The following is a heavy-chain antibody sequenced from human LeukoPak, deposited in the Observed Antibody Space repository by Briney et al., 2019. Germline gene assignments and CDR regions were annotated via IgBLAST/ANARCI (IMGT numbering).Heavy chain of an antibody. D-gene: IGHD5-18*01. Sequence: GGSLRLSCVASGFTFNTYGLHWVRQASGKGLEWVAFINYDERKKNYIDSVKGRFSISRDNSRNTLYLEMDSLGAEDTAMYYCARGAYSYGPYDALDIWGQGTMVTVSS. CDR1: GFTFNTYG. J-gene: IGHJ3*02. V-gene: IGHV3-30*02. CDR2: INYDERKK. CDR3: ARGAYSYGPYDALDI.